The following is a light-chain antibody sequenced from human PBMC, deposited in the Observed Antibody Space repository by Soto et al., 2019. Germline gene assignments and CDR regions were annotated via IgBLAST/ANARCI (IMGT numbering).Light chain of an antibody. CDR2: AAS. CDR3: QQYINLGT. J-gene: IGKJ1*01. Sequence: DNQMTQSPSSLSASVGDRVTIACRASLGIGDYLAWYQQKPGKVPRLLIYAASTWHSGVPSRFSGSGSGTELTLTISSLQSEDFAVYYCQQYINLGTFGQGTKVDIK. V-gene: IGKV1-27*01. CDR1: LGIGDY.